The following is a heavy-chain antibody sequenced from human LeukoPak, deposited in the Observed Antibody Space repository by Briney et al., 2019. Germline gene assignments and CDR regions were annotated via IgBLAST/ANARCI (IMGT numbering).Heavy chain of an antibody. J-gene: IGHJ3*02. CDR3: AKEEEVYDYVWGSYRYDAFDI. V-gene: IGHV3-23*01. CDR1: GFTFSSYA. D-gene: IGHD3-16*02. Sequence: GGSLRLSCAASGFTFSSYAMSWVRQAPGEGLEWVSAISGSGGSTYYADSVKGRFTISRDNSKNTLYLQMNSLRAEDTAVYYCAKEEEVYDYVWGSYRYDAFDIWGQGTMVTVSS. CDR2: ISGSGGST.